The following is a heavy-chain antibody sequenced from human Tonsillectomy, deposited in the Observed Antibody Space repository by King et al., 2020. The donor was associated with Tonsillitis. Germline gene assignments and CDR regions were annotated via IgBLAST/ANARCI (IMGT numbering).Heavy chain of an antibody. CDR3: AKEDNDSSGYYLGSY. J-gene: IGHJ4*02. V-gene: IGHV3-23*04. CDR2: ISTSGGST. CDR1: GFTFSSYA. D-gene: IGHD3-22*01. Sequence: VQLVESGGGLVQPGGSLRLSCAASGFTFSSYAISWVRQAPGKGLEWVSAISTSGGSTYYADSVKGRFTISRDNSKNTLYLQMHSLRAEDTAVYYCAKEDNDSSGYYLGSYWGQGTLVTVSS.